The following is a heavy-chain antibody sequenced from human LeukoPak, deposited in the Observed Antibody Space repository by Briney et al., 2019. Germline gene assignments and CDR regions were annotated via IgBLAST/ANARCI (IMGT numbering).Heavy chain of an antibody. Sequence: APVKVSCKASGGTFSSYAISWVRQAPGQGLEWMGRIIPILGIANYAQKFQGRVTITADKSTSTAYMELSSLRSEDTAVYYCARMEYYYGSGSANYYYGMDVWGQGTTVTVSS. D-gene: IGHD3-10*01. J-gene: IGHJ6*02. CDR1: GGTFSSYA. V-gene: IGHV1-69*04. CDR3: ARMEYYYGSGSANYYYGMDV. CDR2: IIPILGIA.